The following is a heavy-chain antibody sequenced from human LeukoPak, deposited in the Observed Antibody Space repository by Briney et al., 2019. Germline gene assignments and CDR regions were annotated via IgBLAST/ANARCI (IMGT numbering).Heavy chain of an antibody. CDR3: ARGRGSWYDY. Sequence: SETLSLTCAVYGGSFSGYYWSWIRQPPGKGLEWIGEINHSGSTNYNPSLKSRVTISVDTSMNQFSLKLSSVTAADTAVYYCARGRGSWYDYWGQGTLVTVSS. CDR1: GGSFSGYY. CDR2: INHSGST. J-gene: IGHJ4*02. D-gene: IGHD6-13*01. V-gene: IGHV4-34*01.